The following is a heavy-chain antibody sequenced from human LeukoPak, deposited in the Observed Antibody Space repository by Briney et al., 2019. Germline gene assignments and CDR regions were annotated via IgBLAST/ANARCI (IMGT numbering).Heavy chain of an antibody. Sequence: GGSLRLSCAASGFTFSSYGMHWVHQAPGKGLEWVAVISYDGSNKYYPDSVKGRFTISRDNSKNTLYLQMNSLRAEDTAVYYCASPSRAVPAAHDAFDIWGQGTMVTVSS. CDR1: GFTFSSYG. V-gene: IGHV3-30*03. CDR3: ASPSRAVPAAHDAFDI. J-gene: IGHJ3*02. D-gene: IGHD2-2*01. CDR2: ISYDGSNK.